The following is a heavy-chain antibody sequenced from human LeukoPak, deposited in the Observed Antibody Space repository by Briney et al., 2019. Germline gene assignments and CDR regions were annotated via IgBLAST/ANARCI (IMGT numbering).Heavy chain of an antibody. Sequence: GGSLRLSCAASGFTFDDYAMHWVRQAPGKGLEWVSLISGDGGSTYYADSVKGRFTISRDNSKNTLYLQMNSLRTEDTAVYYCAKEAYRYGYFDYWGQGTLVTVSS. CDR2: ISGDGGST. D-gene: IGHD5-18*01. CDR1: GFTFDDYA. J-gene: IGHJ4*02. CDR3: AKEAYRYGYFDY. V-gene: IGHV3-43*02.